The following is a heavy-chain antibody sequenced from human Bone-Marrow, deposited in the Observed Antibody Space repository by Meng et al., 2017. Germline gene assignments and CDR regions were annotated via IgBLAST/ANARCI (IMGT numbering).Heavy chain of an antibody. J-gene: IGHJ5*02. CDR3: AKARLWGDNWFDP. CDR2: INHSGST. V-gene: IGHV4-34*01. D-gene: IGHD3-16*01. CDR1: GRSFSGYY. Sequence: HVQLQQWGVYLLNPSEPLSLTCAVYGRSFSGYYWSWIRQPPGKGLEWIGKINHSGSTNYNPSLKSRVTISVDTSKNQFSLKLSSVTAADTAVYYCAKARLWGDNWFDPWGQGTLVTVFS.